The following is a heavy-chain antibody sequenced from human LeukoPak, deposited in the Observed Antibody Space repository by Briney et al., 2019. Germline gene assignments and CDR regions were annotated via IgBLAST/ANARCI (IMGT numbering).Heavy chain of an antibody. V-gene: IGHV4-4*02. CDR1: GGSISSGNW. CDR2: IYHSGST. Sequence: SGTLSLTCAVSGGSISSGNWWSWVRQPPGKGLEWIGEIYHSGSTNYNPSLKSRVTISVDKSKNQFSLKLSSVTAADTAVYYCAGVYSSGWYRGGPHGYYFDYWGQGTLVTVSS. D-gene: IGHD6-19*01. CDR3: AGVYSSGWYRGGPHGYYFDY. J-gene: IGHJ4*02.